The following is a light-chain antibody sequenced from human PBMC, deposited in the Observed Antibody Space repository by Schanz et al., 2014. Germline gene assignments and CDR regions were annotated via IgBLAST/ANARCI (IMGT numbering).Light chain of an antibody. CDR3: ASYAGSGNEV. CDR1: SSDIGGYNY. V-gene: IGLV2-14*01. J-gene: IGLJ2*01. CDR2: DVS. Sequence: QSALTQPASVSGSPGQSITISCTGTSSDIGGYNYVSWYQQNPGKAPKVMIYDVSNRPSGVSNRFSGSKSGNTASLTVSGLQAEDEADYYCASYAGSGNEVFGGGTKLTVL.